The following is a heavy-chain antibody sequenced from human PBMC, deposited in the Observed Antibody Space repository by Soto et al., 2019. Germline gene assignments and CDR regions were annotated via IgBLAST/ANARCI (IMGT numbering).Heavy chain of an antibody. D-gene: IGHD3-16*01. CDR2: VFFDGNYK. CDR3: TKGGTVPFDY. CDR1: GVTFSSYA. J-gene: IGHJ4*02. Sequence: QVQFMQSGGGVVQPGKSLRLSCAASGVTFSSYAMHWVRQAPGERLEWVAVVFFDGNYKNYGDSVKGRFTVSRDNSKNTTYLQMNGLRPEDTGVYYCTKGGTVPFDYWGQGSLVIVSS. V-gene: IGHV3-30*18.